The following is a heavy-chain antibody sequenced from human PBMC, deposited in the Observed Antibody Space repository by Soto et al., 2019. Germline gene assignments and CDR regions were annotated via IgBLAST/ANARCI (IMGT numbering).Heavy chain of an antibody. D-gene: IGHD3-3*01. V-gene: IGHV4-34*01. J-gene: IGHJ6*02. CDR1: GGSFSGYY. CDR2: INHSGST. Sequence: PSETLSLTCAVYGGSFSGYYWSWIRQPPGKGLEWIGEINHSGSTNYNPSLKSRVTISVDTSKNQFSLKLSSVTAADTAVYYCARGIKVLRFLEWLPNYGMDVWGQGTTVTVSS. CDR3: ARGIKVLRFLEWLPNYGMDV.